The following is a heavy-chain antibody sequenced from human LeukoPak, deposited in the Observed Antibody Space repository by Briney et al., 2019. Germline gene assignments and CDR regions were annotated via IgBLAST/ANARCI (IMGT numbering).Heavy chain of an antibody. D-gene: IGHD5-18*01. CDR1: GFDFSSFS. CDR2: LKEDRTEE. V-gene: IGHV3-7*01. J-gene: IGHJ4*02. CDR3: ARMHRYGRC. Sequence: GGSLRLSCAASGFDFSSFSMSWVRHAPGKGLEWVSNLKEDRTEEEYLDSVKGRFTIFRDNAKTSLDLQMNSLRAEDTAVYYCARMHRYGRCWGQGIRVTVSS.